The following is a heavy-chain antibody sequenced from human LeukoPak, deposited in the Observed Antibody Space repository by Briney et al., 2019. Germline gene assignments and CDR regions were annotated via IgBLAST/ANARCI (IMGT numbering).Heavy chain of an antibody. CDR2: INPNSGGT. CDR1: GYTFTGYY. J-gene: IGHJ4*02. Sequence: GASVKVSCKASGYTFTGYYMHWVRQAPGQGLEWMGWINPNSGGTNYAQKFQGRVTMSRDTSISTAYMELSRLRSDDTAVYYCASLHYDFWSGYPGPLAPPFDYWGQGTLVTVSS. CDR3: ASLHYDFWSGYPGPLAPPFDY. V-gene: IGHV1-2*02. D-gene: IGHD3-3*01.